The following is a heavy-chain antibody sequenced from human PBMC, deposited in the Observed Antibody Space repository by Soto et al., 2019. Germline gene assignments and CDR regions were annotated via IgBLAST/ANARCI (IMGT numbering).Heavy chain of an antibody. D-gene: IGHD6-19*01. Sequence: QVQLLQSGAEVKKPGSSVRVSCEASGGTFRTYAISWVRQAPGQGLEWMGEIIPIFGTINYAQKFQGRLTITEDENTATVYMDLRSLRSDDTGLYYCAKGAVAGTPTSYYYYGMDVWGQGTTVTVSS. V-gene: IGHV1-69*12. CDR3: AKGAVAGTPTSYYYYGMDV. CDR2: IIPIFGTI. J-gene: IGHJ6*02. CDR1: GGTFRTYA.